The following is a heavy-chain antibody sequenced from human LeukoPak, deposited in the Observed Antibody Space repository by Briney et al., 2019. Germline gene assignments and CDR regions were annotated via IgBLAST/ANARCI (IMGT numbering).Heavy chain of an antibody. D-gene: IGHD1-26*01. CDR1: GGSISNYH. CDR3: ARHGSGGSYGY. V-gene: IGHV4-59*08. J-gene: IGHJ4*02. CDR2: IYYSGST. Sequence: SETLSLTCIVSGGSISNYHWSWIRQPPGKGLEWIGYIYYSGSTNYNPSLKSRVTISVDTSKNQFSLKLSSVTAADTAVYYCARHGSGGSYGYWGQGTLVTVSS.